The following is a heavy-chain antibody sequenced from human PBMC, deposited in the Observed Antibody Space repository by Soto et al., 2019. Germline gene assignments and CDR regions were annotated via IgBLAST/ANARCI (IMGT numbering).Heavy chain of an antibody. Sequence: ASVKVSCKASGYTFTSYAMHWVRQAPGQRLEWMGWINAGNGDTKYSQKFQGRVTITRDTSASTAYMELSSLRSEDTAVYYCAREAPYCSSTRCYQAWFDPWGQGTLVTVSS. CDR2: INAGNGDT. CDR1: GYTFTSYA. CDR3: AREAPYCSSTRCYQAWFDP. J-gene: IGHJ5*02. D-gene: IGHD2-2*01. V-gene: IGHV1-3*01.